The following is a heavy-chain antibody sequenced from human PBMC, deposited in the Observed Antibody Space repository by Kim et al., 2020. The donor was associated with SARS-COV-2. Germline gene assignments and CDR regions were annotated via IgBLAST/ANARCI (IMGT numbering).Heavy chain of an antibody. D-gene: IGHD1-26*01. CDR3: AKVRAGAYGMNL. Sequence: GGSLRLSCAASGFTFSHYAMNWGRQVSGKGLDWVSSVVGGGSSAYYADSVKGRFTISRDNSKNILYLQMNSLRAEDTAIYYCAKVRAGAYGMNLWGQGTAITV. CDR1: GFTFSHYA. J-gene: IGHJ6*02. V-gene: IGHV3-23*01. CDR2: VVGGGSSA.